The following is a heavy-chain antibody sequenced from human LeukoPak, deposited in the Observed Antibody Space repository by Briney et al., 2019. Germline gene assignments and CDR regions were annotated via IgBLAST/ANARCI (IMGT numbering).Heavy chain of an antibody. Sequence: PGGSLRLSCAASGFSFSSYSMSWVRQAPGKGLEWVANINQDGSEKYYVDSVKGRFTISRDNAKNSLYLQMNSLRAEGTAVYYCARDYGGSSPFDYWGQGTLVTVSS. CDR2: INQDGSEK. V-gene: IGHV3-7*01. CDR3: ARDYGGSSPFDY. J-gene: IGHJ4*02. D-gene: IGHD4-23*01. CDR1: GFSFSSYS.